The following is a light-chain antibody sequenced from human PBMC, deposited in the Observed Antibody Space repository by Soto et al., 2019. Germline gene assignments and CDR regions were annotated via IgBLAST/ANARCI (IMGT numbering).Light chain of an antibody. Sequence: ALTQPASVSGSPGQSITISCTGTSSDVGGYNYVSWYQQHPGKAPKLMIYDVSNRPSGVSNRFSGSKSGNTASLTISGLQAEDEADYYCSSYTSSSTYAFGTGTKVTVL. CDR3: SSYTSSSTYA. CDR1: SSDVGGYNY. CDR2: DVS. V-gene: IGLV2-14*01. J-gene: IGLJ1*01.